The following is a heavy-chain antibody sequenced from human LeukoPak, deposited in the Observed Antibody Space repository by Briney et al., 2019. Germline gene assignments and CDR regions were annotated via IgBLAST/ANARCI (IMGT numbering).Heavy chain of an antibody. J-gene: IGHJ6*02. D-gene: IGHD2-2*01. CDR2: IKSKTDGGTT. Sequence: GGSLRLSCAASGFTFSNAWMSWVRQAPGKGLEWVGRIKSKTDGGTTDYAAPVKGRFTISRDDSKNTLYLQMNSLKTEDTAVYYCTTDHPAPYYYGMDVWRQGTTVTVSS. V-gene: IGHV3-15*01. CDR1: GFTFSNAW. CDR3: TTDHPAPYYYGMDV.